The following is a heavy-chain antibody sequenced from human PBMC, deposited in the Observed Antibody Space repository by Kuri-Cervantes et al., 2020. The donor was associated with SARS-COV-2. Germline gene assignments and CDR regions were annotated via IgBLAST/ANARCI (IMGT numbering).Heavy chain of an antibody. D-gene: IGHD3-22*01. CDR3: TRDLRDYRSGYSN. V-gene: IGHV3-49*04. Sequence: GGSLRLSCTASVFTFGDYAMSWVRQAPGKGLEWVGFIRSKAYGGTTEYAASVKGRFTISRDDSKSIAYLQMNSLKTEDTAVYYCTRDLRDYRSGYSNWGQGTLVTVSS. J-gene: IGHJ4*02. CDR1: VFTFGDYA. CDR2: IRSKAYGGTT.